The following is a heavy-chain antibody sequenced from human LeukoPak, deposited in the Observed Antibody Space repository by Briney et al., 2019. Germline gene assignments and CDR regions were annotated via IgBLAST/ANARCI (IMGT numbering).Heavy chain of an antibody. CDR2: INHSGST. V-gene: IGHV4-34*01. D-gene: IGHD6-13*01. J-gene: IGHJ4*02. CDR1: GGSFSGYN. Sequence: SETLSSTSPAYGGSFSGYNWSWIRQPPGKGLEWIGEINHSGSTNYNPSLKSRVTISVDTSKNQFSLKLSSVTAADTAVYYCATLPRIAAPNWGQGTLVTVSS. CDR3: ATLPRIAAPN.